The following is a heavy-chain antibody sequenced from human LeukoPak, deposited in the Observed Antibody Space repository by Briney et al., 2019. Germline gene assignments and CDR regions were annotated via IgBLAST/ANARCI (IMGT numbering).Heavy chain of an antibody. D-gene: IGHD6-13*01. CDR2: IYSGGNT. V-gene: IGHV3-53*01. Sequence: GGSLRLSCAASGFTFSSYAMSWVRQAPGKGLEWVSVIYSGGNTYYADSVKGRFTISRDNSKNTLYLQMNSLRAEDTAVYYCARFSEQQMYFQHWGQGTLVTVSS. J-gene: IGHJ1*01. CDR1: GFTFSSYA. CDR3: ARFSEQQMYFQH.